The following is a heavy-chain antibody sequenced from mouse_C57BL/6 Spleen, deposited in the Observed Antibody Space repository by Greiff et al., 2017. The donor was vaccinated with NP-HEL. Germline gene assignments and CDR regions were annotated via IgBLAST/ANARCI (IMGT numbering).Heavy chain of an antibody. Sequence: QVHVKQSGAELVKPGASVKLSCKASGYTFTSYWMHWVKQRPGQGLEWIGMIHPNSGSTNYNEKFKSKATLTVDKSSSTAYMQLSSLTSEDSAVYYCARPSTTVVAPYFDYWGQGTTLTVSS. CDR1: GYTFTSYW. J-gene: IGHJ2*01. D-gene: IGHD1-1*01. V-gene: IGHV1-64*01. CDR2: IHPNSGST. CDR3: ARPSTTVVAPYFDY.